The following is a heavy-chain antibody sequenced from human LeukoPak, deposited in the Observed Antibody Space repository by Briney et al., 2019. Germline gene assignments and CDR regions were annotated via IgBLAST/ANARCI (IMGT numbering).Heavy chain of an antibody. J-gene: IGHJ4*02. Sequence: GESLRLSCAASGFTFSSYWMSWVRQAPGKGLEWVANIKQDGSEKYYVDSVKGRFTISRDNAKNSLYLQMNSLRAEDTAVYYCARDKIVGATNFDYWGQGTLVTVSS. V-gene: IGHV3-7*01. CDR1: GFTFSSYW. D-gene: IGHD1-26*01. CDR3: ARDKIVGATNFDY. CDR2: IKQDGSEK.